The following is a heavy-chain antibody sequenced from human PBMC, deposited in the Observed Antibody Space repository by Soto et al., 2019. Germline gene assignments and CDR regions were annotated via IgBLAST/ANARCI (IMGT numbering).Heavy chain of an antibody. CDR1: GFTFDDYA. J-gene: IGHJ4*02. D-gene: IGHD1-1*01. CDR2: ITWKSGSK. V-gene: IGHV3-9*01. CDR3: TTTYPNDDSRVVAY. Sequence: EVQLVESGGGLVQPGRSLRLSCAASGFTFDDYAMHWVRQPPGKGLEWVSGITWKSGSKDYADSVKGRFTISRDNRKNSLYLQMDSLRGEDTALYYCTTTYPNDDSRVVAYWGQGTLVTVFS.